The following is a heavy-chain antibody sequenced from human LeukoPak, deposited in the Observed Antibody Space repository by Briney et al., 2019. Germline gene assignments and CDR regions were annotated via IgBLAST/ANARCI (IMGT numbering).Heavy chain of an antibody. J-gene: IGHJ6*02. CDR3: AKGTQNYYYYGMDV. Sequence: GGSLRLSCAASGFTFSSYAMSWVRQAPGKGLEWVSAISGSGGGTYYADSVKGRFTISRAHSKNTLYLPLTSLRAEDPAVYYCAKGTQNYYYYGMDVWGQGTTVTVSS. V-gene: IGHV3-23*01. D-gene: IGHD3-16*01. CDR2: ISGSGGGT. CDR1: GFTFSSYA.